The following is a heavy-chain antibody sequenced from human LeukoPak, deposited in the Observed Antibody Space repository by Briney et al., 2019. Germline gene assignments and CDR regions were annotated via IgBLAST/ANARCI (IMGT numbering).Heavy chain of an antibody. Sequence: SETLSLTCTVSDDSITIYYWTWIRQPPGKGLEWIGEIIDTGSTKYNSSLKSRVTISVDTSKNEFSLNLTSVTAADTAIYYCARGLASGYPPIPFDYWGQGTLVTVSS. CDR3: ARGLASGYPPIPFDY. CDR1: DDSITIYY. J-gene: IGHJ4*02. CDR2: IIDTGST. V-gene: IGHV4-34*12. D-gene: IGHD3-3*01.